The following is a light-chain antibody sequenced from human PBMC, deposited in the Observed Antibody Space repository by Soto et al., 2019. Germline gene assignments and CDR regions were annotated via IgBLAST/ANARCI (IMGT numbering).Light chain of an antibody. CDR1: QAISTY. J-gene: IGKJ1*01. Sequence: IQLTQSPSSLSASVGDRVIITCRASQAISTYLAWYQQKPGKAPKVLIYAASNLQSWVPPRFRGGRSGTDFTLNISSLQPEDFATYYCHQVTGYPRTFGQGTRWEVK. CDR3: HQVTGYPRT. V-gene: IGKV1-9*01. CDR2: AAS.